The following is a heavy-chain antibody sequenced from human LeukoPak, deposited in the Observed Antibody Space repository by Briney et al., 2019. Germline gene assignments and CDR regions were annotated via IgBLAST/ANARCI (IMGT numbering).Heavy chain of an antibody. CDR2: MYYSGST. V-gene: IGHV4-39*01. D-gene: IGHD3-22*01. J-gene: IGHJ3*01. Sequence: SETLSLTCAVSGGSISSTGYCWAWIRQPPGTGLEWIGTMYYSGSTYHNTSLKSRITMSVDTSRNQFSLKLSSVDAADTAVDYCAKAGVRYFDSSGLYAFDFWGQGTTVTVSS. CDR1: GGSISSTGYC. CDR3: AKAGVRYFDSSGLYAFDF.